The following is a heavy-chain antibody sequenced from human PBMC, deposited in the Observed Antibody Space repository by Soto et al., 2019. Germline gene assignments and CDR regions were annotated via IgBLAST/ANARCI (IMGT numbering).Heavy chain of an antibody. CDR2: IKQDGSEK. CDR3: ARAREDRQYYYYYYRDV. Sequence: GGSLRLSCAASGFTFSSYWMSWVRQAPGKGLEWVANIKQDGSEKYYVDSVKGRFTISRDNAKNSLYLQMNSLRAEDTAVYYCARAREDRQYYYYYYRDVWGKGTTVTVSS. J-gene: IGHJ6*03. CDR1: GFTFSSYW. V-gene: IGHV3-7*01.